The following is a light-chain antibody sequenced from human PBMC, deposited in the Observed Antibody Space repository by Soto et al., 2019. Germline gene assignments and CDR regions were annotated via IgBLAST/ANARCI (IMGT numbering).Light chain of an antibody. CDR1: NSNIGSYT. CDR2: SNN. V-gene: IGLV1-44*01. CDR3: AAWDDSLDGLV. J-gene: IGLJ2*01. Sequence: QSVLTQPPSASGTPGQRVTISCSGSNSNIGSYTVNWYQQLPGTAPKLLIYSNNQGPSGVPDRFSGSKSGTSASLAISGLQSEDEADYYCAAWDDSLDGLVFGGGTKLTVL.